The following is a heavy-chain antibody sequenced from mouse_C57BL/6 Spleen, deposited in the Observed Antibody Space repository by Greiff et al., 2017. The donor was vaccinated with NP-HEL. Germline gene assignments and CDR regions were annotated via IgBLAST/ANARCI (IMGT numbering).Heavy chain of an antibody. CDR3: ARQDYDALYAMDY. Sequence: EVKLVESGGGLVQPGGSLKLSCAASGFTFSDYYMYWVRQTPEKRLEWVAYISNGGGSTYYPDTVKGRFTISRDNAKNTLYLQMSRLKSEDTAMYYCARQDYDALYAMDYWGQGTSVTVSS. CDR1: GFTFSDYY. D-gene: IGHD2-4*01. V-gene: IGHV5-12*01. J-gene: IGHJ4*01. CDR2: ISNGGGST.